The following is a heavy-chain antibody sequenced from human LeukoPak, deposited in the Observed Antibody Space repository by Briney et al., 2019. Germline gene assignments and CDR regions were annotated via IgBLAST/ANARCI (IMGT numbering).Heavy chain of an antibody. CDR3: AKETSSGSYYNVGAFDI. J-gene: IGHJ3*02. CDR2: ISYDGSNK. V-gene: IGHV3-30*18. CDR1: GFTFSSYG. Sequence: QPGRSLRLSCAASGFTFSSYGMQWVRQAPGKGLEWVAVISYDGSNKYYADSVKGRFTISRDNSKNTLYLQMNSLRAEDTAVYYCAKETSSGSYYNVGAFDIWGQGTMVTVSS. D-gene: IGHD3-10*01.